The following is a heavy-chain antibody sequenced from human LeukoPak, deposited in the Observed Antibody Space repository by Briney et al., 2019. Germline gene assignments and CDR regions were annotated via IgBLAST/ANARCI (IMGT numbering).Heavy chain of an antibody. Sequence: GGSLRLSCAASGFTFSSYWMTWVRQAPGKGLEWVANIKQDASERYYVDSVKGRFTISRDNAKNSLYLQMNSLRAEDTAVYYCATPTAGTCHSDYWGQGTLVTVSS. CDR1: GFTFSSYW. CDR2: IKQDASER. J-gene: IGHJ4*02. D-gene: IGHD1-1*01. CDR3: ATPTAGTCHSDY. V-gene: IGHV3-7*01.